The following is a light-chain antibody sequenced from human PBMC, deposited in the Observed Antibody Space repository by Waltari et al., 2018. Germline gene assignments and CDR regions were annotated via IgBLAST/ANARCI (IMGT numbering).Light chain of an antibody. Sequence: QSALTQPASVSGSPGQSITIPCTGTSNDVGGYGYVSWYQQYPGKAPKLIIYEVSYRPAGISTRFSGSKSGNTASLTISGLQAEDDADYYCSSHTATVPHVFGTGTRVTVV. V-gene: IGLV2-14*01. CDR3: SSHTATVPHV. CDR2: EVS. J-gene: IGLJ1*01. CDR1: SNDVGGYGY.